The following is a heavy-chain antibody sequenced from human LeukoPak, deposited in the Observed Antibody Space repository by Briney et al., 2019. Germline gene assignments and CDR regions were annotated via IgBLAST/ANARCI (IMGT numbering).Heavy chain of an antibody. Sequence: GGSLRLSCAASGFTFSSNWMSWVRQAPGKGLEWAANIKPDGSEKYYVDSVKGRFTISRDNAKNSLYLQMNSLRAEDTAVYYCAREESEFWGQGTLVTVSS. CDR3: AREESEF. CDR2: IKPDGSEK. V-gene: IGHV3-7*03. D-gene: IGHD3-10*01. J-gene: IGHJ4*02. CDR1: GFTFSSNW.